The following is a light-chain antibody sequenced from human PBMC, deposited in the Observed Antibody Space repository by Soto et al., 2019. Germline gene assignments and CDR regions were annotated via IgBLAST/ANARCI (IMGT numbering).Light chain of an antibody. CDR3: QERSLPWT. V-gene: IGKV3-11*01. CDR1: QGVSSY. Sequence: EIILTQSPATLSLSPAEIATLSFSASQGVSSYLAWYQQKPGQAPRLLIYDASNRATGIASTVSGSGSGTDFTLTISSLAPEDFAVYYCQERSLPWTFGQGAKV. CDR2: DAS. J-gene: IGKJ1*01.